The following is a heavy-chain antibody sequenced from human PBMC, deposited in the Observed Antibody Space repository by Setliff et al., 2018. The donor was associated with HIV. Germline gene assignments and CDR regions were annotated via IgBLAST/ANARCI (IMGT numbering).Heavy chain of an antibody. V-gene: IGHV1-2*02. CDR2: ISPDNANT. Sequence: ASVKVSCKSSGYTFTDYFLHWVRQAPGQGLEWMGWISPDNANTRISQRFRGSVTMTRDRSINTAYMEFSGLTSDDTAVYYCARQLSNSFDYWGQGTLVTVSS. D-gene: IGHD1-1*01. CDR1: GYTFTDYF. J-gene: IGHJ4*02. CDR3: ARQLSNSFDY.